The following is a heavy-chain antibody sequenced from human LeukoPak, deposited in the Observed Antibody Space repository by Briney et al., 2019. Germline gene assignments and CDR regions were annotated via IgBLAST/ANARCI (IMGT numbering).Heavy chain of an antibody. CDR1: GITFDDYG. CDR3: ARGQYGGTFGGVIIHVSGFDY. J-gene: IGHJ4*02. D-gene: IGHD3-16*02. Sequence: GGSLRLSCAASGITFDDYGMSWVRQAPGKGLECVSGINWNGGSTGYADSVKGRFTISRDNAKNSLYLQMNSLRAEDTAVYYCARGQYGGTFGGVIIHVSGFDYWGQGTLVTVSS. CDR2: INWNGGST. V-gene: IGHV3-20*04.